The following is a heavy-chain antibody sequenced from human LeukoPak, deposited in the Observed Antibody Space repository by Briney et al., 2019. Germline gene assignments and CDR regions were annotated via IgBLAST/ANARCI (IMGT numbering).Heavy chain of an antibody. V-gene: IGHV3-48*01. J-gene: IGHJ6*03. CDR3: ARDVVLIKPKPLLSHYYMDV. Sequence: GGSLRLSCAASGFTFSSYDMNWVRQAPGKGPEWVSYISSRGTTMYYADSVKGRFTISRDNAKKSLDLQMNSLRAEDTAVYYCARDVVLIKPKPLLSHYYMDVWGKGTTVTISS. CDR2: ISSRGTTM. D-gene: IGHD3-22*01. CDR1: GFTFSSYD.